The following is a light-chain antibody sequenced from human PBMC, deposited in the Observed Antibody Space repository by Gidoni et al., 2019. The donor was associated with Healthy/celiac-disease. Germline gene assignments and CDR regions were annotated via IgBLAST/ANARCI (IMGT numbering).Light chain of an antibody. Sequence: DIQMTQSPSSLSASVGDRVTITCRASQRISSYLNWYQQKPGKAPKLLIYAASSLKSGVPSRFNGSGSGTDFTLTISSLQPEDFATYYCQQSYSTPYTFGQGTKLEIK. CDR3: QQSYSTPYT. CDR1: QRISSY. V-gene: IGKV1-39*01. J-gene: IGKJ2*01. CDR2: AAS.